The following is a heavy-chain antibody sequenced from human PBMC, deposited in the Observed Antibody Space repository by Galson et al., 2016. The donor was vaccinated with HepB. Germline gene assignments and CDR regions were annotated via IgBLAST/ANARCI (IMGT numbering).Heavy chain of an antibody. CDR3: AADVRGLVQLDD. D-gene: IGHD6-6*01. Sequence: SVKVSCKASGFPLTRSTVQWVRQARGQRLEWIGWIVVGTGNTNYAQRFQERVTITWDMSTSTAYMELRSLTSEDTAVYYCAADVRGLVQLDDWGQGTLVTVSS. CDR2: IVVGTGNT. J-gene: IGHJ4*02. V-gene: IGHV1-58*01. CDR1: GFPLTRST.